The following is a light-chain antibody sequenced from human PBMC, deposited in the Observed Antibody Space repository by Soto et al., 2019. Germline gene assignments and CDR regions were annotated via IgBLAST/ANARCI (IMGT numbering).Light chain of an antibody. Sequence: QSALAQPPSASGSPGQSVAISCTGTTSDVGGYNFVSWYQQRPGKAPKLIIYEATKRPSGVPDRFSGAWSGNTASLIVSGLQAEDEADYYCSAFAGSEGYVFGSGTKLTVL. J-gene: IGLJ1*01. CDR1: TSDVGGYNF. V-gene: IGLV2-8*01. CDR3: SAFAGSEGYV. CDR2: EAT.